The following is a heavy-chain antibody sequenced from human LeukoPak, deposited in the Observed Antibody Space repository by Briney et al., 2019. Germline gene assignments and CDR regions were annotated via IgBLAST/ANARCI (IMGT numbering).Heavy chain of an antibody. CDR1: GGSISSYY. CDR3: ARDNYYYDSSGYPLDY. J-gene: IGHJ4*02. V-gene: IGHV4-4*07. CDR2: IYTSGST. D-gene: IGHD3-22*01. Sequence: SETLSLTCTVSGGSISSYYWSWIRQPAGKGLEWIGRIYTSGSTNYNPSLKSRVTMSVDTSKNQFSLKLSSVTAADTAVYYCARDNYYYDSSGYPLDYWGQGTLVTVSS.